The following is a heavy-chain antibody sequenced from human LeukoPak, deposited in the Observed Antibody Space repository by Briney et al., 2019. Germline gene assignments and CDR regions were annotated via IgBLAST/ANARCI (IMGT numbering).Heavy chain of an antibody. CDR2: IGSRANTSAT. CDR3: TRHSDSSGWYAGIDAFDI. D-gene: IGHD6-19*01. Sequence: PGGSLRLSCAASGITFSGSAMHWVRQASGKGLEWVGRIGSRANTSATAYAASEKGRFHIYRDDPKNRAYLQMNSLKTEDTAVYYCTRHSDSSGWYAGIDAFDIWGQGTMVTVSS. J-gene: IGHJ3*02. V-gene: IGHV3-73*01. CDR1: GITFSGSA.